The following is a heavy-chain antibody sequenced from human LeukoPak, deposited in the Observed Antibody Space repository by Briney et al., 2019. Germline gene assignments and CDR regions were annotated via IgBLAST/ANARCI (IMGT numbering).Heavy chain of an antibody. CDR1: GFTFSSYW. V-gene: IGHV3-30*03. Sequence: GGSLRLSCAASGFTFSSYWMSWVRQAPGKGLEWVAVISYDGSNKYYADSVKGRFTISRDNSKNTLYLQMNRLRAEDTAVYYCARTTSDAFDIWGQGTMVTVSS. J-gene: IGHJ3*02. D-gene: IGHD1-1*01. CDR2: ISYDGSNK. CDR3: ARTTSDAFDI.